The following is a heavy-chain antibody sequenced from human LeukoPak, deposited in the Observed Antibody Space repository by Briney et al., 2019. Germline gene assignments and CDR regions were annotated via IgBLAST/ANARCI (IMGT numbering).Heavy chain of an antibody. CDR3: ARDGYCSSTSCLDYYYGMDV. J-gene: IGHJ6*01. Sequence: PGGSLRLSCAASGFTFSSYSMNWVRQAPGKGLEWVSSISSSSSYIYYADSVKGRFTISRDNPKNSLYLQMNSLRAEDTAVYYCARDGYCSSTSCLDYYYGMDVWGKGPRSPSPQ. V-gene: IGHV3-21*01. CDR1: GFTFSSYS. D-gene: IGHD2-2*03. CDR2: ISSSSSYI.